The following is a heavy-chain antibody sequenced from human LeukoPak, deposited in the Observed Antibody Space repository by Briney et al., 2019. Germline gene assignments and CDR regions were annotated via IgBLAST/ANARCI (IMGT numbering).Heavy chain of an antibody. CDR1: GYTFTSSG. CDR2: ISGYNGNT. V-gene: IGHV1-18*01. D-gene: IGHD1-26*01. Sequence: ASVKVSCKASGYTFTSSGISWARQAPGQGLEWMGWISGYNGNTKYAQRFQGRVTMTTDTSTSTVYMDLRSLRSDDTAMYFCARDRVQIVGASSVYFQYWGQGTLVTVSS. CDR3: ARDRVQIVGASSVYFQY. J-gene: IGHJ1*01.